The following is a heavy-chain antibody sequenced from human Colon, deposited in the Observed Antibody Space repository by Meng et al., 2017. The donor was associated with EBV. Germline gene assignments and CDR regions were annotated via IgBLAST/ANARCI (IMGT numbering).Heavy chain of an antibody. CDR1: GFTFSDHY. D-gene: IGHD1-26*01. J-gene: IGHJ4*02. Sequence: LVESGGGLVQPGRSLRLTCEPSGFTFSDHYMDWVRQAPRKGLEWVGRSRNKANSYEKEYAASVKGRFTVSRDDSSNSLYLEMNSLKTEDTAIYYCARVARWGWEAVDYWGQGTLVTVSS. CDR3: ARVARWGWEAVDY. V-gene: IGHV3-72*01. CDR2: SRNKANSYEK.